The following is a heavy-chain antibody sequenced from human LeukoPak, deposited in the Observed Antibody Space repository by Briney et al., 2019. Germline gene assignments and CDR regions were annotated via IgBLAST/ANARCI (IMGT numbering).Heavy chain of an antibody. Sequence: GRSLRLSCAASGFTFSSYGMHWVRQAPGKGLEWVAVIWYDGSNKYYADSVKGRFTISRDNSKNTLYLQMNSLRAEDTAVYYCASGYCSGGSCYSMVYWGQGTLVTVSS. CDR1: GFTFSSYG. CDR3: ASGYCSGGSCYSMVY. CDR2: IWYDGSNK. D-gene: IGHD2-15*01. V-gene: IGHV3-33*01. J-gene: IGHJ4*02.